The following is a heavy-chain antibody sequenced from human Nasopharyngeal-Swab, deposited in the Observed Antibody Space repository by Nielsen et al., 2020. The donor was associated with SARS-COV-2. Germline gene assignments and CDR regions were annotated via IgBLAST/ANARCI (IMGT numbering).Heavy chain of an antibody. CDR3: ARPGTGIAAADY. CDR2: IYYSGST. D-gene: IGHD6-13*01. J-gene: IGHJ4*02. Sequence: RQAPGKGLEWIGSIYYSGSTYYNPSLKSRVTISVDASKNQFSRKLSSVTAADTAVYYCARPGTGIAAADYWGQGTLVTVSS. V-gene: IGHV4-39*01.